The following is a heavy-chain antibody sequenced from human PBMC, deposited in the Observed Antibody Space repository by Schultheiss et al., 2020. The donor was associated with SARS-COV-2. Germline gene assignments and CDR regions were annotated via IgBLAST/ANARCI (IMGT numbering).Heavy chain of an antibody. Sequence: GESLKISCAASGFTFSSYSMNWVRQAPGKGLEWLAYFGTTPTFIYYADSVKGRFTISRDNAKNSLSLQMNSLRDEDTAVYYCVRDHRWIFDSWGQGTLVTVSS. CDR1: GFTFSSYS. CDR2: FGTTPTFI. CDR3: VRDHRWIFDS. V-gene: IGHV3-48*02. D-gene: IGHD5-12*01. J-gene: IGHJ4*02.